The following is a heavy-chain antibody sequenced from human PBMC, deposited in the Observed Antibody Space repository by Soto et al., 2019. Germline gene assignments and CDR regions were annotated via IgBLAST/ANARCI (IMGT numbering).Heavy chain of an antibody. V-gene: IGHV3-23*01. Sequence: QPGGSLRLSCAASGFTFSSYAMSWVRQAPGKGLEWVSAISGSGGSTYYADSVKGRFTISRDNSKNTLYLQMNSLRAEDTAVYYCASHSSPYYYYYGMDVWGQGTTVTVSS. J-gene: IGHJ6*02. D-gene: IGHD6-13*01. CDR3: ASHSSPYYYYYGMDV. CDR1: GFTFSSYA. CDR2: ISGSGGST.